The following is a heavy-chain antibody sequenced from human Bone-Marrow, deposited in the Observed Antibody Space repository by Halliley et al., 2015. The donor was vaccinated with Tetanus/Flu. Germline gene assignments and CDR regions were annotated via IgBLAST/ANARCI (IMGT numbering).Heavy chain of an antibody. V-gene: IGHV3-30*18. D-gene: IGHD3-22*01. CDR2: ISKDGSNK. CDR1: GFTFRSYG. CDR3: AKDRGENYYDTLDY. Sequence: SLRLSCAASGFTFRSYGMHWVRQAPGKGPEWLAVISKDGSNKFYADSVKGRLTISRDNSKNTLDLQMNSLRAEDTAIYYCAKDRGENYYDTLDYWGQGTLVTVSS. J-gene: IGHJ4*02.